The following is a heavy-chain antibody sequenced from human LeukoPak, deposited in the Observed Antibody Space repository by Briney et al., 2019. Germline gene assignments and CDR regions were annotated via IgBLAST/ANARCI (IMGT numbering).Heavy chain of an antibody. CDR2: FYSGST. Sequence: KPPEPLSSTCTDSDASDSCKSWNWLQQSPKKGLEWIGYFYSGSTNYNPSLKSRVTISVDTSKKQFTLRLTSVTAADTAVYYCARDSPPNCSSTNCNGALDIWGQGTLVIVSS. J-gene: IGHJ3*02. CDR3: ARDSPPNCSSTNCNGALDI. CDR1: DASDSCKS. D-gene: IGHD2-2*01. V-gene: IGHV4-59*02.